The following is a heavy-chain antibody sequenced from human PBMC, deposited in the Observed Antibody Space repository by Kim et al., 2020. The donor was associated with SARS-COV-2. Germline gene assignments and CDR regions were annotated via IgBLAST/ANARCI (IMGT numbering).Heavy chain of an antibody. J-gene: IGHJ6*01. CDR1: GFTFDTYA. D-gene: IGHD5-18*01. CDR3: AKMGIMDGYNYFYYYAM. CDR2: ISGGAVNK. Sequence: GGSLRLSCVASGFTFDTYAMSWVRQAPGKGLEWVSVISGGAVNKFYADSVRGRFTISRDNSNNMLYLQMNSLSDEDTALYYCAKMGIMDGYNYFYYYAM. V-gene: IGHV3-23*01.